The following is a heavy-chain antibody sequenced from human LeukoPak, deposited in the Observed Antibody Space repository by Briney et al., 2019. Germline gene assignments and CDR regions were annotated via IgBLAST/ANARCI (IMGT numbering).Heavy chain of an antibody. Sequence: GGSLRLSCAASGFIFSSYCMLWVRQAPGKGLEWLSYISSSTNTIYYAHSVKGRFTISRDNAKNSLYLQMNGLGAEDTAVYYCARELNGYGYYFFDYWGPGTLVTVSS. CDR2: ISSSTNTI. D-gene: IGHD3-16*01. CDR1: GFIFSSYC. V-gene: IGHV3-48*04. J-gene: IGHJ4*02. CDR3: ARELNGYGYYFFDY.